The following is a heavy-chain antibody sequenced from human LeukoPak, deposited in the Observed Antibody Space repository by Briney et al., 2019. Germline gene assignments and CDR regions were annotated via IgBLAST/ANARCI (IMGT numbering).Heavy chain of an antibody. CDR1: SGFISSSSYY. D-gene: IGHD3-22*01. CDR3: ARGPYSYDSSGAFDI. CDR2: IYYTGST. V-gene: IGHV4-39*07. J-gene: IGHJ3*02. Sequence: NPSETLSLTCTVSSGFISSSSYYWGCIRQPPGKGLEWIGSIYYTGSTYYNPSLKSRVTISVDTSKNQFSLKLSSVTAADTAVYFCARGPYSYDSSGAFDIWGQGTMVTVSS.